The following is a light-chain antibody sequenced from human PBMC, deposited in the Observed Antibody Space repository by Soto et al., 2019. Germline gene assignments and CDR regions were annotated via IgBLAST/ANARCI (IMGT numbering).Light chain of an antibody. CDR3: QQYDNLFT. V-gene: IGKV1-33*01. J-gene: IGKJ3*01. CDR1: QSVSRY. CDR2: AAS. Sequence: DVQMTQSPSSLSALVGDRVTITCRASQSVSRYLNWYQHKPGKALKLLINAASNLRSGVPSRFSGSGSGTDFTFTISSLQPEDIATYYCQQYDNLFTFGPGTKVDIK.